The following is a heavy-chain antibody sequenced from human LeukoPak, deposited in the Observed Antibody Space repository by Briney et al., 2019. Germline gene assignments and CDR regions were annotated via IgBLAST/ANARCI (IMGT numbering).Heavy chain of an antibody. Sequence: GGSXXLSXAXSGFTFSSYWMHWVRQAPGKGLVWVSRINSDGSSTIYADSVKGRFNISREKEKNTVYMQMTSLRAEDTAVYYCSSGYSLDYWGQGTLVTVSS. CDR2: INSDGSST. J-gene: IGHJ4*02. V-gene: IGHV3-74*01. D-gene: IGHD3-22*01. CDR3: SSGYSLDY. CDR1: GFTFSSYW.